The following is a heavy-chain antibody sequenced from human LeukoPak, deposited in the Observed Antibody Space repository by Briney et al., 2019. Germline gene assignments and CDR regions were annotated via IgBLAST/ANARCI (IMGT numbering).Heavy chain of an antibody. J-gene: IGHJ4*02. V-gene: IGHV3-53*01. CDR1: GLTVSTNY. CDR2: IYSSGST. Sequence: GGSLRLSCAVSGLTVSTNYMSWVRQAPGKGLEWLSLIYSSGSTYYADSVKGRFTISRDNSRNTPYLQMNSLTAEDTAVYYCARTFLSGDGYKVGYFDYWGPGTLVTVSS. CDR3: ARTFLSGDGYKVGYFDY. D-gene: IGHD5-24*01.